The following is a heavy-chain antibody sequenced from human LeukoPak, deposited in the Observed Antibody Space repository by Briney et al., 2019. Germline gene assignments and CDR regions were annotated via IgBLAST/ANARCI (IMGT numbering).Heavy chain of an antibody. V-gene: IGHV1-2*02. Sequence: ASVKVSCKASGYTFTGYYMHWVRQAPGQGLEWRGWINPNSGGTNYAQKFQGRVTMTRDTSIGTAYMELSRLRSDDTAVYYCARVGDFWSGYYQTYYYYMDVWGKGTTVTVSS. CDR2: INPNSGGT. CDR3: ARVGDFWSGYYQTYYYYMDV. J-gene: IGHJ6*03. CDR1: GYTFTGYY. D-gene: IGHD3-3*01.